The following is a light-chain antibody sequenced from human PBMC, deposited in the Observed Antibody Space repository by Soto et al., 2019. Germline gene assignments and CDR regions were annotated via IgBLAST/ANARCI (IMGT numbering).Light chain of an antibody. CDR3: QQFYTTPHS. CDR1: ENIRTY. CDR2: DAS. V-gene: IGKV1-39*01. Sequence: IQMTQSASSLSAAVGDRVTITCRASENIRTYLNWYQQKPGEAPKLLIYDASALDTGVPSRFTGGGSGTEVTVTIRSLHPENVATYYCQQFYTTPHSLGQGT. J-gene: IGKJ2*01.